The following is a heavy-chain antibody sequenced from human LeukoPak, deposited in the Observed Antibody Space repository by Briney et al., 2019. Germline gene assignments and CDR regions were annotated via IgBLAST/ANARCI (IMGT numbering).Heavy chain of an antibody. Sequence: GGPLRLSCAASGFTFSTYAMSWVRQAPGKGLEWVSAISGSGGSTYYADSVKGRFTISRDNSKNTLYLQMNSVRAEDTAVYYCARTGYGYNYFDYWGQGTLVTVSS. V-gene: IGHV3-23*01. CDR1: GFTFSTYA. J-gene: IGHJ4*02. D-gene: IGHD5-24*01. CDR2: ISGSGGST. CDR3: ARTGYGYNYFDY.